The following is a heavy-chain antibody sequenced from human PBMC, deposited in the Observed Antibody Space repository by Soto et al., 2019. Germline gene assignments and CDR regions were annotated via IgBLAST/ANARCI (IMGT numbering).Heavy chain of an antibody. CDR1: GGSISSGGYS. Sequence: QLQLQESGSGLVKPSQTLSLTCAVSGGSISSGGYSWSWIRQPPGKGLEWIGYIYHSGSTYYNPSLKSRVTISLDRSKNQFSLKLSSVTAADTAVYYCARATPDNYYDSSGYYWAVFDYWGQGTLVTVSS. J-gene: IGHJ4*02. CDR3: ARATPDNYYDSSGYYWAVFDY. CDR2: IYHSGST. D-gene: IGHD3-22*01. V-gene: IGHV4-30-2*01.